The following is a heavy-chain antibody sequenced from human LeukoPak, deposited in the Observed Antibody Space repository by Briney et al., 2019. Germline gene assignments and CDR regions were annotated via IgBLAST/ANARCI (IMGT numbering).Heavy chain of an antibody. V-gene: IGHV4-59*01. Sequence: SETLSLTCTASGGSISNNYWSWIRQPPGKGLEWIGYIYYSGSTNYNPSLKSRVAISVDTSKNQFSLNLSSVTAADTAVYYCARAGPYSGSFYAFDSWGQGTMVTVSS. CDR2: IYYSGST. J-gene: IGHJ3*02. D-gene: IGHD1-26*01. CDR3: ARAGPYSGSFYAFDS. CDR1: GGSISNNY.